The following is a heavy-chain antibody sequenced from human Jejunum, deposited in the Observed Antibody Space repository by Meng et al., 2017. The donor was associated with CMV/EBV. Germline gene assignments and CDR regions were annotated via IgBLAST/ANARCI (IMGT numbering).Heavy chain of an antibody. V-gene: IGHV3-30-3*01. Sequence: EFTVSSYAMQWVRQAPGKALEWVSLISYDGSKKYYADAVKGRFTVSRENSKNTLYLQMNSLKGEDSAVYYCARVMVPASISPFLDYWGQGALVTVSS. CDR3: ARVMVPASISPFLDY. J-gene: IGHJ4*02. CDR2: ISYDGSKK. CDR1: EFTVSSYA. D-gene: IGHD2-2*01.